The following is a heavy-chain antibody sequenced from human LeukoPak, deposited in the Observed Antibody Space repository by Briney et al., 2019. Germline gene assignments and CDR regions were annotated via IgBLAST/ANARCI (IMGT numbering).Heavy chain of an antibody. CDR1: GYTFSGHY. J-gene: IGHJ4*02. CDR3: AREPTYCGGDCKSFDY. V-gene: IGHV1-2*02. CDR2: INPNSGGT. Sequence: ASLKVSCKASGYTFSGHYMRWVRQAPGQGLEWMGWINPNSGGTKYGQKFQGRVTMTRDTSIGTAYMELSRLRSDDTAVYYCAREPTYCGGDCKSFDYWGQGTLVTVSS. D-gene: IGHD2-21*02.